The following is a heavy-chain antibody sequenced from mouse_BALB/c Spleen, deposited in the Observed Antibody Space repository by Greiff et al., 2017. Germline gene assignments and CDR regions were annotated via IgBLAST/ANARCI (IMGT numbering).Heavy chain of an antibody. V-gene: IGHV1-54*01. J-gene: IGHJ3*01. CDR3: ARTERAWFAY. CDR2: INPGSGGT. CDR1: GYAFTNYL. Sequence: QVQLKQSGAELVRPGTSVKVSCKASGYAFTNYLIEWVKQRPGQGLEWIGVINPGSGGTNYNEKFKGKATLTADKSSSTAYMQLSSLTSDDSAVYFCARTERAWFAYWGQGTLVTVSA.